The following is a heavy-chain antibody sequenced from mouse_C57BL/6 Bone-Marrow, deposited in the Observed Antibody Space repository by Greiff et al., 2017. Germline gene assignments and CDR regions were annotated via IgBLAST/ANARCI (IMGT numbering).Heavy chain of an antibody. V-gene: IGHV1-82*01. CDR1: GYAFSSSW. CDR2: IYPGDGDT. Sequence: QVQLQQSGPELVKPGASVKISCKASGYAFSSSWMNWVKQRPGKGLEWIGRIYPGDGDTNYNGKFKGKATLTADKSSSTAYMQLSSLTSEVSAVYFCARERFGFAYWGQGTLVTVSA. J-gene: IGHJ3*01. CDR3: ARERFGFAY.